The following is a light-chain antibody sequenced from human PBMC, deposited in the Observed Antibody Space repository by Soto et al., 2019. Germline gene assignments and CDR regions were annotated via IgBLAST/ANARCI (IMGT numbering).Light chain of an antibody. Sequence: DIQMTQSPSSLSASVGDRVTITCRASQSISSYLNWYQQKPGKAPKLLIYAASSLQSGVPSRFSGSGSGTDFTLTISSLQPEDFATYYCQQSYSTLCTFDQGTKVELK. V-gene: IGKV1-39*01. J-gene: IGKJ1*01. CDR2: AAS. CDR1: QSISSY. CDR3: QQSYSTLCT.